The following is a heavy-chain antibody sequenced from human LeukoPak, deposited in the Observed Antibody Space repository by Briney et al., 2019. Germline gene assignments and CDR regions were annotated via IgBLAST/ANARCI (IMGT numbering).Heavy chain of an antibody. V-gene: IGHV4-34*01. D-gene: IGHD2-2*01. Sequence: SETLSLTCAVYGGSFSGYYWSWIRQPPGKGLEWIGEINHSGSTNYNPSLKSRVTISVDTSKNQFSLKLSSVTAADTAVYYCARTTSSMESFDYWGQGTLVTVSS. CDR3: ARTTSSMESFDY. CDR1: GGSFSGYY. J-gene: IGHJ4*02. CDR2: INHSGST.